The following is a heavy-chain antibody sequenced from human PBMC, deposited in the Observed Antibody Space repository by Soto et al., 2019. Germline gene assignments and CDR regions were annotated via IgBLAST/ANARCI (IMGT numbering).Heavy chain of an antibody. CDR2: IIPILGIA. CDR3: ARDSCSSTSCYHYYYGMDV. CDR1: GGTFSSYT. D-gene: IGHD2-2*01. V-gene: IGHV1-69*04. J-gene: IGHJ6*02. Sequence: SVKVSCKASGGTFSSYTISWVRQAPGQGLEWMGRIIPILGIANYAQKFQGRVTITADKSTSTAYMELSSLRSEDTAVYYCARDSCSSTSCYHYYYGMDVWGQGTTVTVSS.